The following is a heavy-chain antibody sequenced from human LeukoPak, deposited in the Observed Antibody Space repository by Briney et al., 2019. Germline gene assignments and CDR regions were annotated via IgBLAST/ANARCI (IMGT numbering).Heavy chain of an antibody. J-gene: IGHJ4*02. V-gene: IGHV4-34*01. D-gene: IGHD6-13*01. CDR1: GGSFSGYY. CDR3: ARKRAAAGISSFDY. CDR2: INHSGST. Sequence: PSETLSLTCAVYGGSFSGYYWSWIRQPPGKGLEWIGEINHSGSTNYNPSLKSRVTISVDTSKNQFSLKLSSVTAADTAVYYCARKRAAAGISSFDYWGQGTLVTVSS.